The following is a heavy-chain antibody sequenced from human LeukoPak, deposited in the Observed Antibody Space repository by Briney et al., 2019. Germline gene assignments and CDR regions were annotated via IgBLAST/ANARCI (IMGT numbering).Heavy chain of an antibody. V-gene: IGHV3-21*06. CDR2: FSSRTEYI. J-gene: IGHJ4*02. Sequence: GGSLRLSCAASGFTFKNYAMNWVRQAPGKGLEWVSSFSSRTEYISYAESVRGRFTISRDDARSSLYLQMNSLRVEDTAVYYCARGRLGGHFNWMPSPPDYWGQGTLVTVSS. CDR1: GFTFKNYA. CDR3: ARGRLGGHFNWMPSPPDY. D-gene: IGHD3-9*01.